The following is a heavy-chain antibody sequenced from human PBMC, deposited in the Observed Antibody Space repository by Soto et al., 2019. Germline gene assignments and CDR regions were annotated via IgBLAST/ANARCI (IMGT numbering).Heavy chain of an antibody. CDR2: ISYDGDYK. CDR3: AKDRGRYCSGGSCYLFDY. V-gene: IGHV3-30*18. D-gene: IGHD2-15*01. J-gene: IGHJ4*02. CDR1: GFTVSSYV. Sequence: QVQLVESGGGVVQPGRSLRLSCAASGFTVSSYVMHWVRQAPGKGLEWVAKISYDGDYKYYADSVKGRFTISRDNSKNTLYLQMNSLGAEDTALYYCAKDRGRYCSGGSCYLFDYWGQGIMVTVSS.